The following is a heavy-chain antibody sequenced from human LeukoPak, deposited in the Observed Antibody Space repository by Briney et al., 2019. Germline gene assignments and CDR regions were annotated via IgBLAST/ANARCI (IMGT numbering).Heavy chain of an antibody. CDR3: AKDAFPPDYGSSWYKGAFDI. D-gene: IGHD6-13*01. J-gene: IGHJ3*02. V-gene: IGHV3-30*18. Sequence: GGSLRLSCAASGFTFSSYGMHWVRQAPGKGLEWVAVISYDGSNKYYADSVKGRFTISRDNSKNTLYLQMNSLRAEDTAVYYCAKDAFPPDYGSSWYKGAFDIWGQGTMVTVSS. CDR2: ISYDGSNK. CDR1: GFTFSSYG.